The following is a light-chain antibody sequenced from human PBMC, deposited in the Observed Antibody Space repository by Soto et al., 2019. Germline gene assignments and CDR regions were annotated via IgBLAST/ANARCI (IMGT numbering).Light chain of an antibody. Sequence: PGERGTLSCRASQRIGVYLAWYQQKSGQAPRLLIYDASTRATGIPARFSGSGSGRDFTLTISSLEPEDFAVYYCQLRSDWLFSFGPGTTVEMK. J-gene: IGKJ3*01. CDR2: DAS. CDR1: QRIGVY. V-gene: IGKV3-11*02. CDR3: QLRSDWLFS.